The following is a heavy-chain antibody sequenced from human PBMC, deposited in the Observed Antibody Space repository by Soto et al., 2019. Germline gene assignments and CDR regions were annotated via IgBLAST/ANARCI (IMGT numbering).Heavy chain of an antibody. CDR3: AKGHRYFDWLLAPGAEYFQH. D-gene: IGHD3-9*01. CDR1: GFTFSSYA. J-gene: IGHJ1*01. V-gene: IGHV3-23*01. Sequence: GGSLRLSCAASGFTFSSYAMSWVRQARGTGLEWVSAISGSGGSTYYADSVKGRFTISRDNSKNTLYLQMNSLRAEDTAVYYCAKGHRYFDWLLAPGAEYFQHWGQGTLVTVSS. CDR2: ISGSGGST.